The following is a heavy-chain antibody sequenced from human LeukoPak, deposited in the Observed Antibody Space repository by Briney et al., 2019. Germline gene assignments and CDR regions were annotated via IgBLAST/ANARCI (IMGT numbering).Heavy chain of an antibody. CDR1: GYTFTSYG. V-gene: IGHV1-18*01. CDR2: ISAYNGNT. J-gene: IGHJ6*03. CDR3: ARRYDFWSGRYYYMDV. Sequence: ASVKVSCKASGYTFTSYGISWVRQAPGQGLEWMGWISAYNGNTNYAQKLQGRVTMTTDTSTSTAYMELRSLRSDDTAVYYCARRYDFWSGRYYYMDVWGKGTTVTVSS. D-gene: IGHD3-3*01.